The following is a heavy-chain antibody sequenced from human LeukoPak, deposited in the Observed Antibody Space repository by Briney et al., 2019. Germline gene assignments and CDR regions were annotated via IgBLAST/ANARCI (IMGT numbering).Heavy chain of an antibody. CDR3: ARDLGATIFGVVIPGWFDP. Sequence: ASVKVSCKASGYTFTGYYMHWVRQAPGQGLEWMGWINPNSGGTNYAQKFQGRVTMTRDTSISTAYVELSRLRSDDTAVYYCARDLGATIFGVVIPGWFDPWGQGTLVTVSS. V-gene: IGHV1-2*02. D-gene: IGHD3-3*01. CDR2: INPNSGGT. J-gene: IGHJ5*02. CDR1: GYTFTGYY.